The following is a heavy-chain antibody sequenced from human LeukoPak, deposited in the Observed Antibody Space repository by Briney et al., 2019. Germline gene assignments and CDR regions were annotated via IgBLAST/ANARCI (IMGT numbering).Heavy chain of an antibody. V-gene: IGHV3-21*01. CDR3: ASSLRWDLDY. D-gene: IGHD1-26*01. Sequence: GGSLRLSCAASGFTFSKAWMSWVRQAPGKGLEWVSSISSSSSYIYYADSVKGRFTISRDNAKNSLYLQMNSLRAEDTAVYYCASSLRWDLDYWGQGTLVTVSS. J-gene: IGHJ4*02. CDR1: GFTFSKAW. CDR2: ISSSSSYI.